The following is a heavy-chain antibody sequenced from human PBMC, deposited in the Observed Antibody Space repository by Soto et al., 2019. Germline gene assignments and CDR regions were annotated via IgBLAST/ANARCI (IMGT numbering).Heavy chain of an antibody. J-gene: IGHJ4*02. CDR1: GYTLTELS. D-gene: IGHD3-10*01. CDR3: ATNYGSGSYYPGY. CDR2: FDPEDGET. V-gene: IGHV1-24*01. Sequence: QVQLVQSGAEVKKPGASVKVSCKVSGYTLTELSMHWVRQAPGKGLEWMGGFDPEDGETIYEQKFQGRSTKTEDTSTDTAYMELSSLRSEDTAVYYCATNYGSGSYYPGYWGQGTLVTVSS.